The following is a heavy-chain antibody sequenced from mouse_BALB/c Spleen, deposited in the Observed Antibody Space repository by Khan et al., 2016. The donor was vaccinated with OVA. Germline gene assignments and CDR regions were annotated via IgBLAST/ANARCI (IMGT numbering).Heavy chain of an antibody. D-gene: IGHD2-12*01. CDR2: IDPTTGYT. J-gene: IGHJ3*01. CDR1: GYTFTTYW. V-gene: IGHV1-7*01. Sequence: QIQLVQSGAELAKPGASMKMSCKASGYTFTTYWMHWVKQRPGQGLEWIGYIDPTTGYTEYNQKFKDRATLTTDKSSSTAYMQLSSLTSEDSAVYYCARRELYCIFAYWGQGTLVTVSA. CDR3: ARRELYCIFAY.